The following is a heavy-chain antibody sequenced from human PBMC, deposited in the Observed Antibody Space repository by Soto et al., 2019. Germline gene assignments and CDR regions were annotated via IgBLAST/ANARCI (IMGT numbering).Heavy chain of an antibody. CDR2: IYYSGST. J-gene: IGHJ6*02. CDR3: ARHSRQQWLVRGYYYGMDV. D-gene: IGHD6-19*01. Sequence: SETLSLTCTVSGGSISSSSYYWGWIRQPPGKGLEWIGSIYYSGSTYYNPSLKSRVTISVDTSKNQFSLKLSSVTAADTAVYYCARHSRQQWLVRGYYYGMDVCGQWTTVTVSS. CDR1: GGSISSSSYY. V-gene: IGHV4-39*01.